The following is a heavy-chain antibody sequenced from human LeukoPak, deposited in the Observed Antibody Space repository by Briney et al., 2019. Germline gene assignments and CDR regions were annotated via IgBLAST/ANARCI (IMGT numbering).Heavy chain of an antibody. D-gene: IGHD5-12*01. J-gene: IGHJ2*01. CDR2: INPNSGGT. CDR3: ATPLGSIVATFDFFWYFDL. Sequence: ASVKVSCKASGYTFTGYYMHWVRQPPGQGLEWMGWINPNSGGTNYAQKFQGRVTMTRDTSISTAYMELSRLTSDDTAVYYCATPLGSIVATFDFFWYFDLWGRGTLLTVSS. V-gene: IGHV1-2*02. CDR1: GYTFTGYY.